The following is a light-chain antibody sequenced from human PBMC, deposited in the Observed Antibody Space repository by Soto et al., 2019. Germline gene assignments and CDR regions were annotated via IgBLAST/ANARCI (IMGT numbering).Light chain of an antibody. CDR3: QQYNSYSQT. Sequence: DIQMTQSPSTLSASVGDRVTITCRASQSISSWLAWYQQKPGKAPKLLIYDAPSLESGVPSRFRGSGSGTEFTLTISSLQPDDFATYYCQQYNSYSQTFGQGTKVDIK. J-gene: IGKJ1*01. CDR2: DAP. CDR1: QSISSW. V-gene: IGKV1-5*01.